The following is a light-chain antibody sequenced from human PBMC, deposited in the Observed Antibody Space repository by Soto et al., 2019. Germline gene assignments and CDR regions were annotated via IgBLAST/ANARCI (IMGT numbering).Light chain of an antibody. V-gene: IGLV2-14*01. CDR1: SSDVDGYNY. CDR3: SSYTTSNTRQMV. Sequence: QSVLTQPASLSVSPGQSITISCTGTSSDVDGYNYVSWYQQHPGKAPKFMIYDVSNRPSGVSNRFSGSKSGNTASLSISGLQAEDEADYHCSSYTTSNTRQMVFGTGIKVTVL. CDR2: DVS. J-gene: IGLJ1*01.